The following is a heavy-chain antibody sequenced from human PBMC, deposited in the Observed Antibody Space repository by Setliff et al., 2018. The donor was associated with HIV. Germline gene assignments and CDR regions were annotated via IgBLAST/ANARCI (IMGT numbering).Heavy chain of an antibody. J-gene: IGHJ6*02. CDR1: GGSISSGTYY. D-gene: IGHD3-10*01. CDR2: IYASGST. Sequence: SETLSLTCTVSGGSISSGTYYWSWIRQPADEGLEWIGRIYASGSTNYNPSLRSRVAISVDTSKNHFSLNLSSVTAADTAVYYCVREGGRITMVRGVPSGGLDVWGQGTTVTVSS. V-gene: IGHV4-61*02. CDR3: VREGGRITMVRGVPSGGLDV.